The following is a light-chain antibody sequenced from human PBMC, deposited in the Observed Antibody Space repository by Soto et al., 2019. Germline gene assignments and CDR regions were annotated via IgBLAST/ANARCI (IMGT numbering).Light chain of an antibody. CDR2: EVS. CDR3: TSYAGSYIFFYV. Sequence: SALTQPPSASGSPGQSVTISCTGTSSDVGAYNYVSWYQQLPGKAPKLIIYEVSKRPSGVPDRFSGSKSGNTASLTVSGLQAEDEVDYYCTSYAGSYIFFYVFVTGTMVPVL. CDR1: SSDVGAYNY. J-gene: IGLJ1*01. V-gene: IGLV2-8*01.